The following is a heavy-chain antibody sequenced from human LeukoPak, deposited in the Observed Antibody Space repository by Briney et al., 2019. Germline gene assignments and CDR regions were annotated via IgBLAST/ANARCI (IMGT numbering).Heavy chain of an antibody. V-gene: IGHV3-48*03. Sequence: PGGSLRLSCAASGFTFSSYAMSWVRQAPGKGLEWVSYISSSGSTMYYADSVKGRFTTSRDNAKNSLYLQMNSLRAEDTAVYYCARGSTYSSSWYSVLLRGPSGWSVDYWGQGTLVTVSS. CDR2: ISSSGSTM. J-gene: IGHJ4*02. CDR3: ARGSTYSSSWYSVLLRGPSGWSVDY. CDR1: GFTFSSYA. D-gene: IGHD6-13*01.